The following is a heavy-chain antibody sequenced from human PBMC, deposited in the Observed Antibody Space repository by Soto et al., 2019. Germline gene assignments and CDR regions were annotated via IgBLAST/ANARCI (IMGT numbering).Heavy chain of an antibody. CDR3: ARTTIFGWFDP. V-gene: IGHV4-59*01. Sequence: QVQLQESGPGLVKPPETLSLTCTVSGGSITTYYWSWIRQPPVKGLEWIGYIFYSGSTNYNPSLKSRVTMSVEASKNQFSLKLNSVTAADTAVYYCARTTIFGWFDPWGQGTLVTVSS. CDR2: IFYSGST. J-gene: IGHJ5*02. D-gene: IGHD3-3*01. CDR1: GGSITTYY.